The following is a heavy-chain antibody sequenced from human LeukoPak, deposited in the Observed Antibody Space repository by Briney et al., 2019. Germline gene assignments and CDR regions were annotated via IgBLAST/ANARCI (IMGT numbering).Heavy chain of an antibody. Sequence: AASVKVSCKASGYTFTSYYMHWVRQAPGQGLEWMGIINPSGGSTSYAQKFQGRVTMTRDTSTSTVYMELSSLRSEDTAVYYCARGVHYYDSSGYSLDYWGQGTPVTVSS. J-gene: IGHJ4*02. V-gene: IGHV1-46*01. CDR1: GYTFTSYY. CDR2: INPSGGST. D-gene: IGHD3-22*01. CDR3: ARGVHYYDSSGYSLDY.